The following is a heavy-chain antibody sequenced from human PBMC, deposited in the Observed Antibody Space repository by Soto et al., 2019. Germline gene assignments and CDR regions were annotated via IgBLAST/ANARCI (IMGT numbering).Heavy chain of an antibody. CDR3: ARHYYYDSSALDAFDI. CDR2: VSHSGST. Sequence: PSETLSLTCTVSGGSLSNSYWSWIRQSPGKGPEWIGYVSHSGSTNYNPSLESRVTMSVDTSKNQFSLKLSSVTAADTAVYYCARHYYYDSSALDAFDIWGQGTMVTVSS. D-gene: IGHD3-22*01. V-gene: IGHV4-59*08. CDR1: GGSLSNSY. J-gene: IGHJ3*02.